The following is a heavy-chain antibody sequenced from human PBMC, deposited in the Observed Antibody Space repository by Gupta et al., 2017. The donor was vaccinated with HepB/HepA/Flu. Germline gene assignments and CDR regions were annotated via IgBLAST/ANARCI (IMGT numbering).Heavy chain of an antibody. J-gene: IGHJ6*03. Sequence: QVQLVQSGAEVKKPGSSVKVSCKASGCTFSSYAISWVRQAPGQGLEWMGGIIPIFGTANYAQKFQGRVTITADESTSTAYMELSSLRSEDTAVYYCARSIRGSGYYPAYYYYMDVWGKGTTVTVSS. CDR3: ARSIRGSGYYPAYYYYMDV. CDR1: GCTFSSYA. D-gene: IGHD3-22*01. V-gene: IGHV1-69*01. CDR2: IIPIFGTA.